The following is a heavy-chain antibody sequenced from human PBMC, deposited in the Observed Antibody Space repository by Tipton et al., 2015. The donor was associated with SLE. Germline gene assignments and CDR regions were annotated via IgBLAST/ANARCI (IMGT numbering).Heavy chain of an antibody. V-gene: IGHV3-48*03. CDR3: AKVGTTGNEDY. CDR2: ISSSGSTI. CDR1: GFTFSSYE. Sequence: SLRLSCAASGFTFSSYEMNWVRQAPGKGLEWVSYISSSGSTIYYADSVKGRFTISRDNAKNSLYLQMNSLRAEDTAVYYCAKVGTTGNEDYWGQGTLVTVSS. D-gene: IGHD1-1*01. J-gene: IGHJ4*02.